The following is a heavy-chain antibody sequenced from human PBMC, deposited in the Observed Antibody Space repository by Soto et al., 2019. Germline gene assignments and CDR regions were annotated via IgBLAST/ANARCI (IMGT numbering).Heavy chain of an antibody. D-gene: IGHD3-10*01. CDR3: ARDPYYYGSGSYLAWFDP. Sequence: QVQLVESGGGVVQPGRSLRLSCAASGFTFSSYGMHWVRQAPGKGLEWVAVIWYDGSNKYYADSVKGRFTISRDNSKNTLYLQMNSLRAEDTAVYYCARDPYYYGSGSYLAWFDPWGQGTLVTVSS. V-gene: IGHV3-33*01. J-gene: IGHJ5*02. CDR1: GFTFSSYG. CDR2: IWYDGSNK.